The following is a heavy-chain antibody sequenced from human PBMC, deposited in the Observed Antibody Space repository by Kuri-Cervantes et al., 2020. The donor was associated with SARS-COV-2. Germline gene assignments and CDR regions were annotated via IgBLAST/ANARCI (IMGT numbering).Heavy chain of an antibody. D-gene: IGHD3-10*01. J-gene: IGHJ6*02. Sequence: GESLKISCAASGFTFSNAWMSWVRQAPGKGLEWVGRIKSKTDGGTTDYAAPVKGRFTISRDDSKNTLYLQMNSLRAEDTAVYYCAKGELLWFGEQQSGGMDVWGQGTTVTVSS. CDR1: GFTFSNAW. CDR3: AKGELLWFGEQQSGGMDV. V-gene: IGHV3-15*01. CDR2: IKSKTDGGTT.